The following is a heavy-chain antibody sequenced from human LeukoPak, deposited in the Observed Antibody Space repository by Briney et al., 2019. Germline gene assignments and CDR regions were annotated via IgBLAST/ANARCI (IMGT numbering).Heavy chain of an antibody. Sequence: GGSLRLSCAASGFTLRSYDMSWVRQAPGKGLEWVSATSGSGGDTYYADSVKGRFTISRDNSKNTLYLQMNSLRAEDTAVYYCAKGYSGYDFDHWGQGTLVTVSS. CDR3: AKGYSGYDFDH. CDR1: GFTLRSYD. D-gene: IGHD5-12*01. V-gene: IGHV3-23*01. CDR2: TSGSGGDT. J-gene: IGHJ4*02.